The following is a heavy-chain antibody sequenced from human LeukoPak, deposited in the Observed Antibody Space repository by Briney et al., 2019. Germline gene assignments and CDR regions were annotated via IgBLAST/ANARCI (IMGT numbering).Heavy chain of an antibody. CDR2: IRYNGNNQ. D-gene: IGHD2-15*01. J-gene: IGHJ4*02. CDR1: GFTFNNYG. CDR3: AKDRARYCSGGSCYSAY. Sequence: GGSLRLSCAASGFTFNNYGMHWVRQAPGKGLEWVAFIRYNGNNQYYADSVKGRFTISRDNSKNTLYLQMNSLRAEDTAVYYCAKDRARYCSGGSCYSAYWGQGTLVTVSS. V-gene: IGHV3-30*02.